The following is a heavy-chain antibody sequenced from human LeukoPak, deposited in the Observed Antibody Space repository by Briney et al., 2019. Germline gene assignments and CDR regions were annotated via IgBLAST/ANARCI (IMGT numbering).Heavy chain of an antibody. CDR1: GFIFSEYY. CDR2: ISSSADIV. V-gene: IGHV3-11*01. D-gene: IGHD1-26*01. CDR3: AREIVGGTFDH. Sequence: GGSLRLSCAASGFIFSEYYVSWVRQAPGKGLEWISDISSSADIVAYADSVKGRFTISRDNAKDSLFLQMSSLRADDTAVYYCAREIVGGTFDHWGQGILVTVSS. J-gene: IGHJ4*02.